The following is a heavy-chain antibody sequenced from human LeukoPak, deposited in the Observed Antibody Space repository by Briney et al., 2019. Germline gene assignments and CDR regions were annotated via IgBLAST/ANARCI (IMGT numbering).Heavy chain of an antibody. CDR2: INPSGDST. CDR1: GYTFTINH. J-gene: IGHJ4*02. Sequence: ASVKVSCKASGYTFTINHIHWVRQAPGQGLEWMGVINPSGDSTTYAQNFQGRVTMTRDTSTSTAYMELSSLRSEDTAVYYCARGPYTAMVRGGFDYWGQGTLVTVSS. D-gene: IGHD5-18*01. CDR3: ARGPYTAMVRGGFDY. V-gene: IGHV1-46*01.